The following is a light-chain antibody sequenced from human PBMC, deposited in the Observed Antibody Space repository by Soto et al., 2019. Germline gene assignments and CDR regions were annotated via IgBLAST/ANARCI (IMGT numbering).Light chain of an antibody. Sequence: SYELTQPPSVSVAPGQTARITCGGNNIGGKSVHWYQQKPGQAPVLVVYDDSDRPSGIPERFYGSNSVNTATLTISRVAAGDEADYYCQVWESGRGVFGTGTKVTVL. CDR1: NIGGKS. CDR2: DDS. J-gene: IGLJ1*01. V-gene: IGLV3-21*02. CDR3: QVWESGRGV.